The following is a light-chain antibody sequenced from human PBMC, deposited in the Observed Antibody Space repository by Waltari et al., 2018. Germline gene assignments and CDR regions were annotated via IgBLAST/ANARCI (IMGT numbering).Light chain of an antibody. V-gene: IGKV3-20*01. Sequence: EIVLTQSPGTLSLSPGDRATLSCRANQSVSSAYLAWFQHKPGQAPRLLIYSTSARATGIPDRFSGSGSGTDFILTISRLEPEDFAVYYCQQYGTSPFACGGGTKVEIK. CDR2: STS. J-gene: IGKJ4*01. CDR1: QSVSSAY. CDR3: QQYGTSPFA.